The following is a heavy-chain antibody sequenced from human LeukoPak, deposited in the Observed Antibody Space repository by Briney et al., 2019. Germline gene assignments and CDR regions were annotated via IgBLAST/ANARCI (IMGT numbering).Heavy chain of an antibody. Sequence: GGSLRLSCAASGFTFSGSAMHWVRQASGKGLEWVGRIRSKANSYATAYAASVKGRFTISRDDSKNTAYLQMNSLKTEDTAVYYCTRGYCSSTSCYKEGWEADYYYYYMDVWGKGTTVTVSS. D-gene: IGHD2-2*02. CDR3: TRGYCSSTSCYKEGWEADYYYYYMDV. CDR1: GFTFSGSA. J-gene: IGHJ6*03. CDR2: IRSKANSYAT. V-gene: IGHV3-73*01.